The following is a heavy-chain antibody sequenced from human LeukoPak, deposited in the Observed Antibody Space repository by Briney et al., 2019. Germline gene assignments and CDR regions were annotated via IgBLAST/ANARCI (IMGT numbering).Heavy chain of an antibody. V-gene: IGHV4-34*01. CDR1: GGSFSGYY. Sequence: SETLSLTCAVYGGSFSGYYWSWIRQPPGKGLEWIGEINHSGSTNYNPSLKSRVTISVDTSKNQFSLKLSSVTAADTAVYYCARESYCGGDCLPLDYWGQGTLVTVSS. J-gene: IGHJ4*02. CDR2: INHSGST. D-gene: IGHD2-21*01. CDR3: ARESYCGGDCLPLDY.